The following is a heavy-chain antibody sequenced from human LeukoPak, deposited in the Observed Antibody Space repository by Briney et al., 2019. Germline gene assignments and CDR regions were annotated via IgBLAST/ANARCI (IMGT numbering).Heavy chain of an antibody. CDR1: GYTFTSYG. CDR3: ARAPAHRYKVQLERFYFDY. J-gene: IGHJ4*02. Sequence: ASVKVSCKASGYTFTSYGISWVRQAPGQGLEWMGWISAYNGNTNYAQKVQGRVTMTTDTSTSTAYMELRSLRSEDTAVYYCARAPAHRYKVQLERFYFDYWGQGTLVTVSS. D-gene: IGHD1-1*01. CDR2: ISAYNGNT. V-gene: IGHV1-18*01.